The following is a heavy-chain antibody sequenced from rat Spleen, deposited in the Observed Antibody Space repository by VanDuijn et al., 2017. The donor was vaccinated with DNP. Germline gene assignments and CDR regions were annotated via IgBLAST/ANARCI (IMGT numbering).Heavy chain of an antibody. Sequence: EVQLVESGGGSVQPGRSLRLSCAASGFTFSDYYMAWVRQAPTKGLEWVAYISYDGGRNYNGDSVKGRFTISRDNARSTLYLQMNSLRSEDMATYYCARHVLPLRVWDYWGQGVMVTVSS. CDR3: ARHVLPLRVWDY. CDR1: GFTFSDYY. V-gene: IGHV5-22*01. J-gene: IGHJ2*01. D-gene: IGHD1-4*01. CDR2: ISYDGGRN.